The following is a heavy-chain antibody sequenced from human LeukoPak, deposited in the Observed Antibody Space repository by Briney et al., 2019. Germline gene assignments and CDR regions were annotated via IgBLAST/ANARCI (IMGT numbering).Heavy chain of an antibody. J-gene: IGHJ5*02. CDR3: ARLGFDSRGTNWFDP. D-gene: IGHD3-22*01. CDR2: INHSGST. Sequence: PSETLSLTCAVYGGSFSGYYWSWIRQPPGKGLEWIGEINHSGSTNYNPSLKSRVTISVDTSKNQFSLKVTSVTAADTAVYYCARLGFDSRGTNWFDPWGQGTPVTVSS. V-gene: IGHV4-34*01. CDR1: GGSFSGYY.